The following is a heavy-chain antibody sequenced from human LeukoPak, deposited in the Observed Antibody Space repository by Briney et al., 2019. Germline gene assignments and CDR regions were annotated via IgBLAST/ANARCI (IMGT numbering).Heavy chain of an antibody. V-gene: IGHV1-69*04. CDR1: GGTFSSYA. Sequence: GASVKVSCKASGGTFSSYAISWVRQAPGQGLEWMGRIIPILGIANYAQEFQGRVTITADKSTSTAYMELSSLRSEDTAVYYCARDPEMNWFDPWGQGTLVTVSS. CDR2: IIPILGIA. J-gene: IGHJ5*02. CDR3: ARDPEMNWFDP.